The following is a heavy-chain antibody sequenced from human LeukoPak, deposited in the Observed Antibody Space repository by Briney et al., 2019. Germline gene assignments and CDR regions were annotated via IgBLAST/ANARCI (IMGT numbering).Heavy chain of an antibody. CDR2: IYYSGST. CDR3: AGSTYYYGSGSYSPFDY. CDR1: GGSISSGDYY. Sequence: PSQTLSLTCTVSGGSISSGDYYWSWIRQPPGKGLEWIGYIYYSGSTYYNPSLKSRVTISVDTSKNQFSLKLSSVTAADTAVYYCAGSTYYYGSGSYSPFDYWGQGTLVTVSS. J-gene: IGHJ4*02. D-gene: IGHD3-10*01. V-gene: IGHV4-30-4*08.